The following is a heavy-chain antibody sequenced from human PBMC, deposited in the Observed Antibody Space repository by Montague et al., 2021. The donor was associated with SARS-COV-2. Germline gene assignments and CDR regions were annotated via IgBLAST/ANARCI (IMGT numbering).Heavy chain of an antibody. CDR2: IYYSGSS. CDR1: GGSMNSYY. V-gene: IGHV4-59*08. Sequence: SETLSLTCPVSGGSMNSYYWSWIRQPPGKGLEWIGWIYYSGSSYSHPSLKSRLTISADTSRSEFYLKLTSVAAADTAVYFCPGHSAFNNYEVFDYWGQGTLVTVSS. J-gene: IGHJ4*02. CDR3: PGHSAFNNYEVFDY. D-gene: IGHD4-11*01.